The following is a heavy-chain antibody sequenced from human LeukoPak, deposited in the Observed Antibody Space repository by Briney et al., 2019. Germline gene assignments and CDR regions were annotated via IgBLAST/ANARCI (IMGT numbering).Heavy chain of an antibody. J-gene: IGHJ4*02. CDR1: GFIFSSYS. Sequence: GGSLRLSCAASGFIFSSYSMNWVRQAPGKGLEWVSYISSSSSSIYYADSVKGRFSISRDNAKNSLYLQMHSLRAEDSAVYYCARESYYDILTGYSEGAFDYWGQGTLVTVSS. CDR2: ISSSSSSI. CDR3: ARESYYDILTGYSEGAFDY. V-gene: IGHV3-48*01. D-gene: IGHD3-9*01.